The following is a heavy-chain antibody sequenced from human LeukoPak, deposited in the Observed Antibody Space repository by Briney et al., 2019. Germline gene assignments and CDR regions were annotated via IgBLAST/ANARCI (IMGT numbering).Heavy chain of an antibody. Sequence: SVKVSCKASGFTFTSSAVQWVRQARGQRLEWIGWIVVGSGNTNYAQKFQGRVTITTDESTSTAYMELSSLRSEDTAVYYCARGDLQSGDAFDIWGQGTMVTVSS. CDR2: IVVGSGNT. D-gene: IGHD4-11*01. J-gene: IGHJ3*02. V-gene: IGHV1-58*01. CDR3: ARGDLQSGDAFDI. CDR1: GFTFTSSA.